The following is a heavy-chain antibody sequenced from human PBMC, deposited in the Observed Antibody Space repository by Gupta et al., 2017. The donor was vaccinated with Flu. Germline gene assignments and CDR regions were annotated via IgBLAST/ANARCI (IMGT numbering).Heavy chain of an antibody. V-gene: IGHV3-23*01. CDR2: ISDSANSS. D-gene: IGHD1-7*01. CDR1: GFTFSTSA. Sequence: EVQLLESGGGLVQPGGSLRLSCAASGFTFSTSAMIWVRQAPGKGLEWVSAISDSANSSFYADSVKGRFTISTDRAKNTLYLQMNSLRAEDTAFYYCTRAPGNYFDPWGQGTLVIVSS. CDR3: TRAPGNYFDP. J-gene: IGHJ5*02.